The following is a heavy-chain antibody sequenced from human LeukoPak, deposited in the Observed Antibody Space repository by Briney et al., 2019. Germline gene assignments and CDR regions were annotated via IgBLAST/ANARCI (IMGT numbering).Heavy chain of an antibody. J-gene: IGHJ5*02. V-gene: IGHV3-48*04. CDR1: GFTFSSYS. Sequence: GGSLRLSCAASGFTFSSYSMNWVRQAPGKGLEWVSYVSSSSPIYYADSVKGRFTISRDNAKNSLYLQMNSLRAEDTAVYYCARDSSGYFHWFDPWGQGTLVTVSS. CDR2: VSSSSPI. CDR3: ARDSSGYFHWFDP. D-gene: IGHD3-22*01.